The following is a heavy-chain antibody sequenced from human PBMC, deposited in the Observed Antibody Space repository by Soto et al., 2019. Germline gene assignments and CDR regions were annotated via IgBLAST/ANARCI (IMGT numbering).Heavy chain of an antibody. CDR2: IDAGSSNT. J-gene: IGHJ4*02. Sequence: QVQLVQSGAEVKKPGASVKVSCKASGYTLSSYALHWVRQGPGQRLEWMGWIDAGSSNTKYSQKFQGRVTITRDTSATTAYMELSSMRYEDTAVYLCAGGGSAIFDYWGQGTLVIVSA. CDR1: GYTLSSYA. V-gene: IGHV1-3*01. D-gene: IGHD2-2*01. CDR3: AGGGSAIFDY.